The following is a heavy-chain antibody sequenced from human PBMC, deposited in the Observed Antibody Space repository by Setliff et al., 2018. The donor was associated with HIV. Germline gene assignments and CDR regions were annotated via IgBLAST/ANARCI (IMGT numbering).Heavy chain of an antibody. CDR1: GYTFGSFA. Sequence: GGSLRLSCAASGYTFGSFAMSWVRQDPGKGLEWVSTLSGSGVSTYYADSVKGRFTISRDNSKNTLYLQMSSLRAEDTAVHYCAKAHPGSSGLIDYWGQGPLVTVSS. CDR2: LSGSGVST. V-gene: IGHV3-23*01. J-gene: IGHJ4*02. CDR3: AKAHPGSSGLIDY. D-gene: IGHD3-22*01.